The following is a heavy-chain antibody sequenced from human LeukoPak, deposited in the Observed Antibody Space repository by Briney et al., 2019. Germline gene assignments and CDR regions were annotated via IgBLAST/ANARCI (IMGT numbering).Heavy chain of an antibody. CDR3: ARDRGNWFDP. Sequence: GRSLRLSCAASGFTFSSYAMHWVRQAPGKGLEWVAVISYDGSNKYYADSVKGRSTISRDNSKNTLYLQMNSLRAEDTAVYYCARDRGNWFDPWGQGTLVTVSS. J-gene: IGHJ5*02. D-gene: IGHD3-16*01. CDR1: GFTFSSYA. V-gene: IGHV3-30*04. CDR2: ISYDGSNK.